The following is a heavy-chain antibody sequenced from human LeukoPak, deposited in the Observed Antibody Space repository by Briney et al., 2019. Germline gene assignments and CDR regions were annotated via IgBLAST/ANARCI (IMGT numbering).Heavy chain of an antibody. CDR2: ISAYNGNT. Sequence: RASVKVSCKASGYTFTSYGISWVRQAPGQGLEWMGWISAYNGNTNYAQKLQGRVTMTTDTSTSTDYMELTSLTSDDTAVYYCARDNSVGETAWWFDPWGQGTLVTVSS. J-gene: IGHJ5*02. V-gene: IGHV1-18*01. CDR3: ARDNSVGETAWWFDP. CDR1: GYTFTSYG. D-gene: IGHD1-26*01.